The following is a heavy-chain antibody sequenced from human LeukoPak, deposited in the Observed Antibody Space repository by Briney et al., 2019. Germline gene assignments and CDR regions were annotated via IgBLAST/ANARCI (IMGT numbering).Heavy chain of an antibody. CDR1: GGSISISNYY. Sequence: SETLSLTCTVSGGSISISNYYWGWIRQPPGRGLEWIGSISYSGTHCNPSLKSRLTISVDTSKNHFSLNLRSVTAADTAVYYCARRTSNPVGAIDYWGQGTLVTVSS. CDR3: ARRTSNPVGAIDY. CDR2: ISYSGT. V-gene: IGHV4-39*01. J-gene: IGHJ4*02. D-gene: IGHD1-26*01.